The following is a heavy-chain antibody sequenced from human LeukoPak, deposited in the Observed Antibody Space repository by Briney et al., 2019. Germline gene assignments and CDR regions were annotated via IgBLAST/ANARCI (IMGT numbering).Heavy chain of an antibody. Sequence: SETLSLTCTVSGGSISSYYWSWIRQPPGKGLEWIGYIYYSGSTNYNPSLKSRVTISVDTSKNQFSLKLSSVTAADTAVYYCARGGYYDFWSGLDYWGQGTLVTVSS. J-gene: IGHJ4*02. CDR1: GGSISSYY. V-gene: IGHV4-59*01. CDR3: ARGGYYDFWSGLDY. CDR2: IYYSGST. D-gene: IGHD3-3*01.